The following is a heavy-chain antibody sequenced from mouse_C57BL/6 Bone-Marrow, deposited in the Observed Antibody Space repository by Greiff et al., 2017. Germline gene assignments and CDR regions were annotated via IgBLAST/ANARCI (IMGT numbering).Heavy chain of an antibody. V-gene: IGHV5-6*01. D-gene: IGHD6-1*01. CDR1: GFTFSSYG. CDR2: ISSGGSYT. Sequence: EVQRVEPGGDLVKPGGSLKLSCAASGFTFSSYGMSWVRQTPDKGLEWVATISSGGSYTYYPDSVKGRFTISRDNAKNTLYLQMSSLKSEDTAMYYCASHPDSALDYWGQGTSLTGSS. CDR3: ASHPDSALDY. J-gene: IGHJ4*01.